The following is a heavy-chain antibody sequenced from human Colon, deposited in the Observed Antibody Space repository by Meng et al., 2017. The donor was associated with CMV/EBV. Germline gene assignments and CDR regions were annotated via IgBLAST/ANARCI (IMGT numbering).Heavy chain of an antibody. CDR2: LSGSRTII. CDR3: ARDWVPHGMDV. Sequence: GGSLRLSCTVSGITFTTYSMNWVRQAPGKGLEWVAYLSGSRTIIDYADSVKGRFTISRDNAKNSLYLEMNSLRAEDTAVYYCARDWVPHGMDVWGQGTTVTVSS. V-gene: IGHV3-48*04. CDR1: GITFTTYS. J-gene: IGHJ6*02. D-gene: IGHD1-1*01.